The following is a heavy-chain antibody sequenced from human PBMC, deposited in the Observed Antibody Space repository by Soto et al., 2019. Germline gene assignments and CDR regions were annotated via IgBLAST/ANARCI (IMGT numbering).Heavy chain of an antibody. V-gene: IGHV4-4*07. CDR2: IYATGTT. CDR1: AYSISSGFY. CDR3: VRDGTKTLRDWFDP. J-gene: IGHJ5*02. Sequence: PSETLSLTCVVSAYSISSGFYWSWIRKSAGKGLEWIGRIYATGTTDYNPSLKSRVMMSVDTSKKQFSLKLRSVTAADTAVYYCVRDGTKTLRDWFDPWGQGISVTVSS. D-gene: IGHD1-1*01.